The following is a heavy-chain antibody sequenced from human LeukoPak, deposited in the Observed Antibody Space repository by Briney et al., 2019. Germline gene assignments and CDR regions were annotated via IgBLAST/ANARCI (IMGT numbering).Heavy chain of an antibody. CDR3: ARAGGDCTNGVCLNY. D-gene: IGHD2-8*01. V-gene: IGHV1-69*04. J-gene: IGHJ4*02. CDR2: IIPILGIA. Sequence: SVKVSCKASGGTFSSYAISWVRQAPGQGLERMGRIIPILGIANYAQKFQGRVTITADKSTSTAYMELSSLRSEDTAVYYCARAGGDCTNGVCLNYWGQGTLVTISS. CDR1: GGTFSSYA.